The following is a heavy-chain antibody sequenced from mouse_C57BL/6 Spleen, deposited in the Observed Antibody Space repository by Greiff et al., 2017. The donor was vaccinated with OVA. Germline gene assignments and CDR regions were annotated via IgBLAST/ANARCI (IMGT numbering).Heavy chain of an antibody. D-gene: IGHD1-1*01. J-gene: IGHJ3*01. V-gene: IGHV1-62-2*01. CDR1: GYTFTEYT. CDR3: ARHEVSLLPGFAY. CDR2: FYPGSGSI. Sequence: VQLQQSGAELVKPGASVKLSCKASGYTFTEYTIHWVKQRSGQGLERIGWFYPGSGSIKYNEKFKDKATLTADKSSNTVYMELSRLTSKDSAVYFGARHEVSLLPGFAYWGQGTLVTVSA.